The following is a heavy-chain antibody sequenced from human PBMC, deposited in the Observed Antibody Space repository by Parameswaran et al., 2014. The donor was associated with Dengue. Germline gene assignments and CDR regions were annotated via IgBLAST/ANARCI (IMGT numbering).Heavy chain of an antibody. V-gene: IGHV5-51*01. CDR2: IYPGDSDT. J-gene: IGHJ4*02. CDR3: ARALTSQNIVRALDY. Sequence: VRQMPGKGLEWMGIIYPGDSDTRYSPSFQGQVTISADKSSNTAYLQWSSLKASDTAMYYCARALTSQNIVRALDYWGQGILVTVSS. D-gene: IGHD2/OR15-2a*01.